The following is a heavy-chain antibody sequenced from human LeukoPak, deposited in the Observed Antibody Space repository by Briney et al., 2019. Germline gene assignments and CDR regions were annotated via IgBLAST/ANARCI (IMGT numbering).Heavy chain of an antibody. CDR1: GFSFTRYW. CDR3: ARTNLDCKNGVCYDY. V-gene: IGHV3-7*03. J-gene: IGHJ4*02. D-gene: IGHD2-8*01. Sequence: GGSLRLSCAASGFSFTRYWMTWVRQAPGKGLEWVANIKQDGSDKYYVDSVKGRFTISRDNAKNSLYLQMNSLRAEDTAVYYCARTNLDCKNGVCYDYWGQGTLVTVSS. CDR2: IKQDGSDK.